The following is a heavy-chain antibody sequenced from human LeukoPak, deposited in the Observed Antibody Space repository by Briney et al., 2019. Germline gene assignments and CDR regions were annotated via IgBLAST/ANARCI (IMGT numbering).Heavy chain of an antibody. CDR1: GGSITDTSYF. CDR2: IYHRGST. Sequence: PSETLSLTCTVSGGSITDTSYFLGWIRQPPGKGLEWIGSIYHRGSTYYSPSLKSRVTLFVDTSKNQFSLKLSSVTAADTAIYYCARRKVAAEIDYWGQGTLVTVSS. J-gene: IGHJ4*02. D-gene: IGHD6-13*01. V-gene: IGHV4-39*01. CDR3: ARRKVAAEIDY.